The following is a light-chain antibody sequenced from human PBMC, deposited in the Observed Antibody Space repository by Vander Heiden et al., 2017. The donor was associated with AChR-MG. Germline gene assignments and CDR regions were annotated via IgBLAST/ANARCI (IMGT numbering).Light chain of an antibody. Sequence: SYEVPQPPSVSVSPGQTASITCSGDPLGNNTVWWYQQTPGQSPVLVIYQDIKLHAGIRERYSGCNVGNTATLTISGTQGREEADYYGQAGETSTRVLGGGTKVNGL. CDR3: QAGETSTRV. J-gene: IGLJ2*01. CDR2: QDI. V-gene: IGLV3-1*01. CDR1: PLGNNT.